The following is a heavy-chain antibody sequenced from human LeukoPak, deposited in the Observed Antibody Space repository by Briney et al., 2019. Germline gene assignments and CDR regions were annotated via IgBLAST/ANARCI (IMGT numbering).Heavy chain of an antibody. CDR1: GFSFSNYE. D-gene: IGHD6-19*01. V-gene: IGHV3-48*03. CDR2: ISSSASTI. Sequence: GGSLRLSCAASGFSFSNYEMNWVRQAPGKGLEWVSYISSSASTIYYADSVKGQFTISRDNAKNSLYLQMNSLRAEDTAVYYCARGVFYSSDYSNCFDPWGQGTLVTVSS. CDR3: ARGVFYSSDYSNCFDP. J-gene: IGHJ5*02.